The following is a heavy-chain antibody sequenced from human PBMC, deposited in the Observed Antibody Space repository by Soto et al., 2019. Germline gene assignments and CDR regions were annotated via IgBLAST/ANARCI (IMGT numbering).Heavy chain of an antibody. D-gene: IGHD4-17*01. Sequence: QVKLVQSGAEVKKPGSSVKVSCKASGGTFSSYTISWVRQAPGQGLEWMGRIIPILGIANYAQKFQGRVTITADKSTSTAYMELSSLRSEDTAVYYCAREEGTVTTYYYYYYMDVWGKGTTVTVSS. CDR1: GGTFSSYT. V-gene: IGHV1-69*08. CDR3: AREEGTVTTYYYYYYMDV. CDR2: IIPILGIA. J-gene: IGHJ6*03.